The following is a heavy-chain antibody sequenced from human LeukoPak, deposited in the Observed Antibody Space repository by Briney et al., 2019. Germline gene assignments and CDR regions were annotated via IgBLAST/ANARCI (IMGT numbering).Heavy chain of an antibody. Sequence: GGSLRLSCAASGFTFSDYWMHWVRQAPGKGLVWVSRISSDGSRVTYADSVKGRFTISRDNSKNTLYLQMNSLRAEDTAVYYCASPIRGYYYDSSAPFDPWGQGTLVTVSS. CDR1: GFTFSDYW. CDR3: ASPIRGYYYDSSAPFDP. D-gene: IGHD3-22*01. V-gene: IGHV3-74*01. CDR2: ISSDGSRV. J-gene: IGHJ5*02.